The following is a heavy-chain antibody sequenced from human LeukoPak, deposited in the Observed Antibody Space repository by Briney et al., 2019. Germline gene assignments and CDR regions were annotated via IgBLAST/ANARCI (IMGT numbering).Heavy chain of an antibody. CDR3: AILSYLYYNIDV. CDR1: GGSMRISHYY. CDR2: GYYSGRT. J-gene: IGHJ6*03. V-gene: IGHV4-39*07. Sequence: SETLSLTCSVSGGSMRISHYYWGWLRQPPGKGLEWIGSGYYSGRTDYNPSLKSRVTISLDMSKNQFSLNLTSMTAADTAVYCAILSYLYYNIDVWGKGTAVTVSS.